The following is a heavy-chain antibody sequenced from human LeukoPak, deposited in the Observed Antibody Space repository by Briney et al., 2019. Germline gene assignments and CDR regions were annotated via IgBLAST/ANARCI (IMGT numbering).Heavy chain of an antibody. J-gene: IGHJ2*01. CDR3: ARPECRSAHCYTLEF. D-gene: IGHD2-2*02. CDR2: ISDSGDAT. V-gene: IGHV3-23*01. CDR1: GFTFGDYA. Sequence: GGSLRLSCTASGFTFGDYAMSWVRQAPGKGLEWISAISDSGDATDYADSVRGRFTISRDNDKDTLYLQMNSLRVEDTAVYYCARPECRSAHCYTLEFWGRGTLVSVSS.